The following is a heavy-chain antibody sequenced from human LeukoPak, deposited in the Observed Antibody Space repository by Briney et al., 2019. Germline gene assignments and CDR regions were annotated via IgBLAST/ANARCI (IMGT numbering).Heavy chain of an antibody. V-gene: IGHV3-7*01. Sequence: GGSLRLSCAASGFTFSSYWMSWVRQAPGKGLEWVANIKQDGSEKKYVDSVKGRFTISRDNAKNSLYLQMNSLRAEDTAVYYCARGLSGYASSLGYWGQGTLVTVSA. J-gene: IGHJ4*02. CDR1: GFTFSSYW. CDR3: ARGLSGYASSLGY. CDR2: IKQDGSEK. D-gene: IGHD6-6*01.